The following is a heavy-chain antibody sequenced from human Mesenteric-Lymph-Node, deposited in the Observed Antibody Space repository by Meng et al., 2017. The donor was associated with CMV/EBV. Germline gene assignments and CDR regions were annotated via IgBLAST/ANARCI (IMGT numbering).Heavy chain of an antibody. CDR2: IYSGGST. V-gene: IGHV3-66*02. Sequence: GESLKISCAASGFTFSSYAMSWVRQAPGKGLEWVSVIYSGGSTYYADSVKGRFTISRDNSKNTLYLQMNSLRAEDTAVYYCARGNTDCSSTSCYWVVWFDPWGQGTLVTVSS. J-gene: IGHJ5*02. CDR1: GFTFSSYA. CDR3: ARGNTDCSSTSCYWVVWFDP. D-gene: IGHD2-2*01.